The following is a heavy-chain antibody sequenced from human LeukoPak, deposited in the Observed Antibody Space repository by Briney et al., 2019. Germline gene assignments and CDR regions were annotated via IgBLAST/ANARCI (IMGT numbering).Heavy chain of an antibody. J-gene: IGHJ4*02. CDR3: AKARYGDYTVIDY. CDR2: IYSGGST. D-gene: IGHD4-17*01. V-gene: IGHV3-53*04. Sequence: GGSLRLSCAASGFTVSSNYMSWVRQAPGKGLEWVSVIYSGGSTYYADSVKGRFTISRHNSKNTLYLQMNSLRAGDTAVYYCAKARYGDYTVIDYWGQGTLVTVSS. CDR1: GFTVSSNY.